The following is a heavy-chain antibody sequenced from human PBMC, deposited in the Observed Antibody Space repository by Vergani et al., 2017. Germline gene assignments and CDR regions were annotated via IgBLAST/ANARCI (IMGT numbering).Heavy chain of an antibody. Sequence: QVQLVQSGAEVKKPGASVKVSCKASGYTFTGYYMHWVRQAPGQGLEWMGWINPNSGGTNYAQKFQGRVTMTRDTSIRTAYMELSRLGSDDTAVYYCPSDYGYCSSTSCPNWFDPWGQGTLVTVSS. D-gene: IGHD2-2*01. CDR1: GYTFTGYY. V-gene: IGHV1-2*02. J-gene: IGHJ5*02. CDR2: INPNSGGT. CDR3: PSDYGYCSSTSCPNWFDP.